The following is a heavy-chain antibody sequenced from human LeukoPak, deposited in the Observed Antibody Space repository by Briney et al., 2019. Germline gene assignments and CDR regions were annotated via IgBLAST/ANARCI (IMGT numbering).Heavy chain of an antibody. CDR1: GFTFSSYW. Sequence: GVSLRLSCAASGFTFSSYWMHWVRQATGKALVWVSRINSDGSNTLYADSVKGRFTISRDNAKNKLYLQMNSLRAEDTAVYYCARVQGRLGWFDPWGQGSLVTV. CDR2: INSDGSNT. CDR3: ARVQGRLGWFDP. D-gene: IGHD7-27*01. J-gene: IGHJ5*02. V-gene: IGHV3-74*01.